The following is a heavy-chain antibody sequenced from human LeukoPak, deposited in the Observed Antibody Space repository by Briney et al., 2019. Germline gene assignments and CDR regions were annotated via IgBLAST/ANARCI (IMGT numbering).Heavy chain of an antibody. V-gene: IGHV3-21*01. Sequence: GRSLRLSCAASGFTFSSYAMNWVRQAPGKGLEWVSSISSSSSYIYYADSVKGRFTISRDNAKNSLYLQMNSLRAEDTAVYYCARGRYSGSYLDYWGQGTLVTVSS. CDR2: ISSSSSYI. CDR1: GFTFSSYA. CDR3: ARGRYSGSYLDY. D-gene: IGHD1-26*01. J-gene: IGHJ4*02.